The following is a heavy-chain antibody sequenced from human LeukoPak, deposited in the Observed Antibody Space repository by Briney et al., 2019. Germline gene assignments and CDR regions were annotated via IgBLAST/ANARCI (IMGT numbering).Heavy chain of an antibody. V-gene: IGHV4-34*01. D-gene: IGHD6-13*01. CDR1: GGSFSGYY. CDR2: INHSGST. J-gene: IGHJ4*02. CDR3: ASPGYSSSWYYFDY. Sequence: SETLSLTCAVYGGSFSGYYWSWIRQPPGKGLEWIGEINHSGSTNYNPSLKSRVTISVDTSKNQFSLKLSSATAADTAVYYCASPGYSSSWYYFDYWGQGTLVTVSS.